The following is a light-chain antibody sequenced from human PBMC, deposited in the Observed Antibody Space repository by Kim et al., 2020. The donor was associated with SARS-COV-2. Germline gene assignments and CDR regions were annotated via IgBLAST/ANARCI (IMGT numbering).Light chain of an antibody. CDR1: SSDVGGYNY. V-gene: IGLV2-14*03. CDR2: DVS. J-gene: IGLJ1*01. Sequence: GQSITISCTGTSSDVGGYNYVSWYQQHPGKAPKLMIYDVSNRPSGVSNRFSGSKSGNMASLTISGLQAEDEADYYCSSYSSSSTRVFGTGTKLTVL. CDR3: SSYSSSSTRV.